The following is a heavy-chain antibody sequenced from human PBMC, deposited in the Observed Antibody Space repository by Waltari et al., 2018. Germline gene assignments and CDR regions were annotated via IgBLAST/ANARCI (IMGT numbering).Heavy chain of an antibody. CDR1: GGSFSGYY. CDR3: ARGRDYDYVWGSYRYPLDY. Sequence: QVQLQQWGAGLLKPSETLSLTCAVYGGSFSGYYWSWIRPPPGTGLEWIGEINHSGSTNYNPSLKSRVTISVDTSKNQFSLKLSSVTAADTAVYYCARGRDYDYVWGSYRYPLDYWGQGTLVTVSS. D-gene: IGHD3-16*02. CDR2: INHSGST. V-gene: IGHV4-34*01. J-gene: IGHJ4*02.